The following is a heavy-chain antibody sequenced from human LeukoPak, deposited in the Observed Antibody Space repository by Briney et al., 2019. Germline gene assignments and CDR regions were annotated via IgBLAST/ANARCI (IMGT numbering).Heavy chain of an antibody. D-gene: IGHD1-26*01. CDR1: GYRFTSHW. V-gene: IGHV5-51*01. Sequence: GESLSISCQGFGYRFTSHWIGWVRQTPGKGLEWMGIIHPLDSDTKYSPSFQGQITISADKSTAYLHWSSLKASDTAIYYCARRPTTNFDFWGQGTLVTVSS. J-gene: IGHJ4*02. CDR2: IHPLDSDT. CDR3: ARRPTTNFDF.